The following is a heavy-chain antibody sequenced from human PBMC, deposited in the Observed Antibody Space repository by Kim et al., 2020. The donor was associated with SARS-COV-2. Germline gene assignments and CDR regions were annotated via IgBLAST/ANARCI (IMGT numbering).Heavy chain of an antibody. D-gene: IGHD4-17*01. CDR3: ARLRATVTKGQGIDY. CDR2: LYYSGRT. CDR1: GGSISSSSYY. V-gene: IGHV4-39*01. J-gene: IGHJ4*02. Sequence: SETLSLTCTVSGGSISSSSYYWGWIRQPPGKGLEWIGSLYYSGRTYYTPSLKSRVTISVDTSKNQFSLRLSSVTAAETAVYYCARLRATVTKGQGIDYWGQGTLVTVSS.